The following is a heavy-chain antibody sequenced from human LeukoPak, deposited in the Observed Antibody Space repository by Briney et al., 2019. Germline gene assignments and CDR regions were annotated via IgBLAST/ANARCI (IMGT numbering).Heavy chain of an antibody. Sequence: GASVKVSCKTSGYTFTSYDINWVRQATGQGLEWMGWMNPNSGNTGYAQKFQGRVTMTRNTSITTAYMELSSLRSDDTAVYYCARSCSGGSCYSVWPYYYYYMDVWGTGTTVTISS. V-gene: IGHV1-8*01. CDR2: MNPNSGNT. J-gene: IGHJ6*03. D-gene: IGHD2-15*01. CDR1: GYTFTSYD. CDR3: ARSCSGGSCYSVWPYYYYYMDV.